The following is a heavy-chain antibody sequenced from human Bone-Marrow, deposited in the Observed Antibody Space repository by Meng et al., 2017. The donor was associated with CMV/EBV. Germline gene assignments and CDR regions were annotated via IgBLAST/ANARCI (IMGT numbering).Heavy chain of an antibody. CDR3: ARDFDFWSGYPDYYGMDV. D-gene: IGHD3-3*01. J-gene: IGHJ6*02. Sequence: ASVKVSCKASGYTFTGYYMHWVRQAPGQGLEWMGWINPNSGGTNYAQKFQGRVTMTRDTSISTAYMELRSLRSDDTAVYYCARDFDFWSGYPDYYGMDVWGQGTTVTVSS. CDR2: INPNSGGT. V-gene: IGHV1-2*02. CDR1: GYTFTGYY.